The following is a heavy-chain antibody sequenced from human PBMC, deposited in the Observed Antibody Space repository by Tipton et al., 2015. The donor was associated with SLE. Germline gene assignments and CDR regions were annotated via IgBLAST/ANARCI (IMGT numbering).Heavy chain of an antibody. CDR3: ARDPYGNEDY. J-gene: IGHJ4*02. D-gene: IGHD4-11*01. Sequence: LSLTCTVSGDSIRSSSFYWGWIRQPPGKGLEWIGSINYSGSTYYNPSLKSRVTISVDTSKNQFSLKLSSVTAADTAVYYCARDPYGNEDYWGQGTLVTVSS. V-gene: IGHV4-39*07. CDR2: INYSGST. CDR1: GDSIRSSSFY.